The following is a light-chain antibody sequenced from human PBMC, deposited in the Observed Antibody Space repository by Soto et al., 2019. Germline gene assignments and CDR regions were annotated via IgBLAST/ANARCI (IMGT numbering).Light chain of an antibody. CDR2: TAS. J-gene: IGKJ1*01. V-gene: IGKV3-15*01. Sequence: EIVLTQSPATLSVSPGERATLSCRASQTVGSNLAWYQQKPGQAPRLLIYTASTRAPGVPARFSGSGSGTXXXXXNXXXQXEXFAVYHCQXYNDWRPWTFGQGTKVEMK. CDR1: QTVGSN. CDR3: QXYNDWRPWT.